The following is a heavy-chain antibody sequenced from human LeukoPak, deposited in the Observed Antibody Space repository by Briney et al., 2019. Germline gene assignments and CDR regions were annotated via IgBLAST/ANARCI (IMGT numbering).Heavy chain of an antibody. CDR1: GCSLSTSGMC. D-gene: IGHD3-22*01. V-gene: IGHV2-70*11. Sequence: ESCPALAKPTHTLTLTCTFSGCSLSTSGMCVGWIRSPPAKAPESLARIDWDDYIYFSTYLNTRLTFRKGTCKNTVDPTMTNMDPVDTATYYCARVDYYDSSGYDAFDICSEGRMLTVSS. CDR3: ARVDYYDSSGYDAFDI. CDR2: IDWDDYI. J-gene: IGHJ3*02.